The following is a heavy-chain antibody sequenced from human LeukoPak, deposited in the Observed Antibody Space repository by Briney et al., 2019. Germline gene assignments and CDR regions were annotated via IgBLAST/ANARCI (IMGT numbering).Heavy chain of an antibody. CDR3: ARRGPSYNWFDP. J-gene: IGHJ5*02. CDR1: GGSFSGYY. CDR2: INHSGST. Sequence: PSETLSLTCAVYGGSFSGYYWSWIRQPPGKGLEWIGEINHSGSTNYNPSLKSRVTISVDTSKNQFFLKLTSVTAADTAVYFCARRGPSYNWFDPWGQGSLVTVSS. V-gene: IGHV4-34*01. D-gene: IGHD3-16*02.